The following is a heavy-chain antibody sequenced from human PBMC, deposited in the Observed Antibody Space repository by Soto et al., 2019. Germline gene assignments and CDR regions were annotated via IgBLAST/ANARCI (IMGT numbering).Heavy chain of an antibody. V-gene: IGHV3-11*05. Sequence: QVQLVESGGDLVKPGGSLRLSCAASGFPFSDYYMSWIRQAPGKGLEWVSSISSSSSDTNYAQSVKGRFTISRDNAKNSLHLQMNRLRDEDTAVYYCARRRPTGYYNYWGQGTLVTVSA. J-gene: IGHJ4*02. CDR2: ISSSSSDT. CDR1: GFPFSDYY. D-gene: IGHD3-9*01. CDR3: ARRRPTGYYNY.